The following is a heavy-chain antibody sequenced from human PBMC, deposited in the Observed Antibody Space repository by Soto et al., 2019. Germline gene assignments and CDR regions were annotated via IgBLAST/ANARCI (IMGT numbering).Heavy chain of an antibody. J-gene: IGHJ4*02. D-gene: IGHD2-15*01. V-gene: IGHV3-66*01. CDR1: GFIVSANY. CDR3: AKDKVCSGGSCYYDY. Sequence: DEQLVESGGALVQPGGSLRLSCAASGFIVSANYMSWVRQAPGQGLEWVAVIYSGGGIYYRDSVKGRFTISRDHSKNTVYLQMNSLRAEDTAVYYCAKDKVCSGGSCYYDYWGQGTLVTVSS. CDR2: IYSGGGI.